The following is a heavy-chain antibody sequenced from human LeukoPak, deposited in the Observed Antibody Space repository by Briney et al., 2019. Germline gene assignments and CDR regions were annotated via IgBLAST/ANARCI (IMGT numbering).Heavy chain of an antibody. D-gene: IGHD2-2*01. CDR3: AREGETRYCSSTSCARSWFDP. V-gene: IGHV4-34*01. J-gene: IGHJ5*02. CDR1: GGSFSGYY. CDR2: INHSGST. Sequence: KPSETLSLTCAVYGGSFSGYYWSWIRQPPGKGLEWIGEINHSGSTNYNPSLKSRVTISVDTSKNQFSLKLSSVTAADTAVYYCAREGETRYCSSTSCARSWFDPWGQATLVTVSS.